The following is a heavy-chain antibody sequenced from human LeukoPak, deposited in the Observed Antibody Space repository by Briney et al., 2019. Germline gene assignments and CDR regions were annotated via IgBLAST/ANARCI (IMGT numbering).Heavy chain of an antibody. V-gene: IGHV1-18*01. CDR1: GYTFTSYD. CDR2: ISAYNGNT. D-gene: IGHD6-13*01. J-gene: IGHJ4*02. Sequence: ASVKVSCKASGYTFTSYDINWVRQATGQGLEWMGWISAYNGNTNYAQKLQGRVTMTTDTSTSTAYMELRSLRSDDTAVYYCAKTAGTGYFDYWGQGTLVTVSS. CDR3: AKTAGTGYFDY.